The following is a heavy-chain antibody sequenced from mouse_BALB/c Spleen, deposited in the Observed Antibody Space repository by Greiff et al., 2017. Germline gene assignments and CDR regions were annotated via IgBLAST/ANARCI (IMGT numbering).Heavy chain of an antibody. CDR2: INPYNDGT. CDR1: GYTFTSYV. Sequence: VQLQQPGAELVKPGASVKLSCKASGYTFTSYVMHWVKQKPGQGLEWIGYINPYNDGTKYNEKFKGKATLTSDKSSSTAYMELSSLTSEDSAVYYCARENYGNHGYAMDYWGQGTSVTVSS. J-gene: IGHJ4*01. CDR3: ARENYGNHGYAMDY. D-gene: IGHD2-1*01. V-gene: IGHV1-14*01.